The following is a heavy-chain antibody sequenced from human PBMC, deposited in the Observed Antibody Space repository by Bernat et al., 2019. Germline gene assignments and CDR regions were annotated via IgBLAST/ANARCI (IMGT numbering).Heavy chain of an antibody. CDR2: IWYDGSNK. CDR1: GFTFSSYG. V-gene: IGHV3-33*01. Sequence: QVQLVESGGGVVQPGRSLRLSCAASGFTFSSYGMHWVRLAPGKGLEWVAVIWYDGSNKYYADSVKGRFTISRDNSKNTLYLQMNSLRAEDTAVYYCARDPNSGYPNYFDYWGQGTLVTVSS. CDR3: ARDPNSGYPNYFDY. D-gene: IGHD5-12*01. J-gene: IGHJ4*02.